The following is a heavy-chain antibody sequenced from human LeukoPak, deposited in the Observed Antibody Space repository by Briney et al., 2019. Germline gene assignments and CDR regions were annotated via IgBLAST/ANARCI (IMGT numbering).Heavy chain of an antibody. CDR1: GFTFSSYA. CDR3: ARDANPPRSFGVVYGRPSLDYYYYYMDV. D-gene: IGHD3-3*01. J-gene: IGHJ6*03. CDR2: ISYDGSNK. V-gene: IGHV3-30-3*01. Sequence: PGRSLRLSCAASGFTFSSYAMHWVRQAPGKGLEWVAVISYDGSNKYYADSVKGRFTISRDNSKNTLYLQMNSLRAEDTAVYYCARDANPPRSFGVVYGRPSLDYYYYYMDVWGKGTTVTVSS.